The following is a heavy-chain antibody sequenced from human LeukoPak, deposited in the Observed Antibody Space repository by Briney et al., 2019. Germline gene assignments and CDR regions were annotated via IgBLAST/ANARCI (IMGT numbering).Heavy chain of an antibody. Sequence: GGSLRLSCAASGFTFSSYEMNWVRQAPGKGLEWVSYISSSGSTRYYADSVKGRFTISRDNAKNSLYLQMNSLRAEDTAVYYCARGKEAVVPAADPEDNWFDPWGQGTLVTVSS. V-gene: IGHV3-48*03. D-gene: IGHD2-2*01. CDR2: ISSSGSTR. CDR1: GFTFSSYE. CDR3: ARGKEAVVPAADPEDNWFDP. J-gene: IGHJ5*02.